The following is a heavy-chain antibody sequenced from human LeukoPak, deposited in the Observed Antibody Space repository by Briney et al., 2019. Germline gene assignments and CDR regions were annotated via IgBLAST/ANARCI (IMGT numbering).Heavy chain of an antibody. CDR2: ISGSGHTT. Sequence: GGSLRLSCAASGFTFTSSAMSWVRQAPGKGLEWVSVISGSGHTTDYADSVKGRFTVSRDNSKNTLYLQMNSLRAEDAAVYYCARELGSSPGGWGQGTLVTVSS. CDR3: ARELGSSPGG. CDR1: GFTFTSSA. D-gene: IGHD6-6*01. V-gene: IGHV3-23*01. J-gene: IGHJ4*02.